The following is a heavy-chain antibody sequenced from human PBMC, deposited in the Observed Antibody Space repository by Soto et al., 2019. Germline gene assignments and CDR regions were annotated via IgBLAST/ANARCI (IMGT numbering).Heavy chain of an antibody. CDR2: IFSSGEK. CDR1: GFSLSESRMG. D-gene: IGHD2-21*02. CDR3: ARIIGDWGRWHFDD. J-gene: IGHJ4*02. V-gene: IGHV2-26*01. Sequence: QVTLKESGPVVLKPTETLTLTCTVSGFSLSESRMGVSWIRQPPGKALEWLAHIFSSGEKSYRTSLKSSLTISTDTSERQVVLTMINLDPADTATYYCARIIGDWGRWHFDDWGPGTLVTVSS.